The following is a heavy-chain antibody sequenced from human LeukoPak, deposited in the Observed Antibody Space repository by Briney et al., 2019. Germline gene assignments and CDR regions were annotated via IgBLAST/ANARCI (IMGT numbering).Heavy chain of an antibody. D-gene: IGHD6-13*01. J-gene: IGHJ4*02. CDR3: AREMGATAGAHFDY. CDR2: INPSDGST. Sequence: GASVEVSCKASGYTFTSYYMHWVRQAPGQGLEWMGIINPSDGSTTDTEKLQGRVTMTRDTSTSTLYMEVSSLRSEDTAVYYCAREMGATAGAHFDYWGQGTLVTVSS. CDR1: GYTFTSYY. V-gene: IGHV1-46*04.